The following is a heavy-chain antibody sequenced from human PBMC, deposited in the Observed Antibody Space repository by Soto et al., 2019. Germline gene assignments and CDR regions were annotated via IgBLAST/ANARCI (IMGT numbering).Heavy chain of an antibody. Sequence: GGSLRLSCAASGFTFSNAWMNWVRQAPGKGLEWVGRIKSKTDGGTTDYAAPVKGRFTISRDDSKNTLYLQMNSLKTEDTAVYYCTTPRDVWGSYRPEELFSWGQGTLVTVSS. CDR2: IKSKTDGGTT. CDR3: TTPRDVWGSYRPEELFS. J-gene: IGHJ5*02. V-gene: IGHV3-15*07. CDR1: GFTFSNAW. D-gene: IGHD3-16*02.